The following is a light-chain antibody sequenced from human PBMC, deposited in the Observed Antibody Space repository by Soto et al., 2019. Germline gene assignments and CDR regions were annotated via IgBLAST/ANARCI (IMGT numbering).Light chain of an antibody. J-gene: IGLJ1*01. CDR3: CSYADAGYINWA. Sequence: QSALTQPPSASGSPGQSVTISCTGTSSDVGGYNFVSWYQHHPGKAPKLLIYEVTKRPSGVPDRFSGSKSGYTASLTVSGLQPDDEADYYCCSYADAGYINWAFGTGTKHTVL. CDR1: SSDVGGYNF. V-gene: IGLV2-8*01. CDR2: EVT.